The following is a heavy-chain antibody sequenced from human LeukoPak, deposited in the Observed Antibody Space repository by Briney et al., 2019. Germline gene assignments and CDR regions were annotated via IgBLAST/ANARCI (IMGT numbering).Heavy chain of an antibody. Sequence: GGSLRLSCAASGFTFSSYAMHWVRQAPGKGLEYVSAISSNGGSTYYANSVKGRFTISRDNSKNTLYLQMGSLRAEDMAVYYCARDSSYDSSGYCLDHWGQGTLVTVSS. J-gene: IGHJ4*02. CDR2: ISSNGGST. D-gene: IGHD3-22*01. CDR1: GFTFSSYA. CDR3: ARDSSYDSSGYCLDH. V-gene: IGHV3-64*01.